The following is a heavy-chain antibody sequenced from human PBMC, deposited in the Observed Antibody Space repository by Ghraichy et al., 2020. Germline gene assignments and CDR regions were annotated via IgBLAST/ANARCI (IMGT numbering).Heavy chain of an antibody. V-gene: IGHV3-23*01. D-gene: IGHD2-15*01. J-gene: IGHJ4*02. CDR3: AKGRESGRVLPAVDF. Sequence: GGSLRLSCAASGFTFSSFGMSWVRQAPGKGLEWVSAISGSGSSKYYADSVKGRFTISRDNYESRLYLQMSGLRDYDTAVYYCAKGRESGRVLPAVDFWGQGTLVTVSS. CDR2: ISGSGSSK. CDR1: GFTFSSFG.